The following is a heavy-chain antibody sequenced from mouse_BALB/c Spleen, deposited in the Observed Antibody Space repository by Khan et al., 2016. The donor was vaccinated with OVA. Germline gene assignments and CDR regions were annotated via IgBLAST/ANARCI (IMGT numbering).Heavy chain of an antibody. CDR3: ASPNWFAY. CDR1: GFNIKDTY. CDR2: IDPANGNS. V-gene: IGHV14-3*02. J-gene: IGHJ3*01. Sequence: VQLQQSGAELMKPGASVKLSCTASGFNIKDTYMHWVKQRPEQGLEWIGRIDPANGNSKYDPKFQGKATITADTSSNTAYLQLSSLTSEDTAVYYCASPNWFAYWGQGTLVTVSA.